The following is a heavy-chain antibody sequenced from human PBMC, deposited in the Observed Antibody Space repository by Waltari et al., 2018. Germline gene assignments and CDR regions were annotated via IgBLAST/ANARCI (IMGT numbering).Heavy chain of an antibody. CDR3: VSYDIWNGYYLDW. V-gene: IGHV4-39*01. CDR1: GDSINRDNYY. Sequence: QLQLQESGPGLVNPSETLSLTCTVSGDSINRDNYYWAWIRRPPGKGLEWIGSIYYRGTTYYSPALNSRVTISIDTSRKQFSLKLTSVTAADTATYYCVSYDIWNGYYLDWWGQGTLVTVSS. J-gene: IGHJ4*02. D-gene: IGHD3-3*01. CDR2: IYYRGTT.